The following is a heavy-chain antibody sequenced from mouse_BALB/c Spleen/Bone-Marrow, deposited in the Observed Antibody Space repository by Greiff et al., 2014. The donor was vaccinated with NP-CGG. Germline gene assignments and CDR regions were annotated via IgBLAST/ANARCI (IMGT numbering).Heavy chain of an antibody. Sequence: VQLEESGGGLVRPGGLGKLSCEASGFNIKNYYMHWVQQRPEQGLEWVGWIYPENGNTIYDPMFQGKASITADTSSNTAYLQLSSLPSEDTAVYYCARGLRHAMDYWGQGTSVTVSS. J-gene: IGHJ4*01. CDR3: ARGLRHAMDY. CDR1: GFNIKNYY. CDR2: IYPENGNT. D-gene: IGHD2-4*01. V-gene: IGHV14-1*02.